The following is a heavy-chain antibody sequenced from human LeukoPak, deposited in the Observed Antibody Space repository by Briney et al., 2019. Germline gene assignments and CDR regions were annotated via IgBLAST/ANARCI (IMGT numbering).Heavy chain of an antibody. Sequence: GESLKISCKASGYSFNTYWIGWARQMPGKGLEWLGIIYPGDSDNRYSPSFQGRVTISADTSITTAYLQWSSLKASDTAMYYCARRGYCSGGDCHCNTFDIWGQGTMVTVSS. J-gene: IGHJ3*02. CDR2: IYPGDSDN. V-gene: IGHV5-51*01. CDR3: ARRGYCSGGDCHCNTFDI. D-gene: IGHD2-15*01. CDR1: GYSFNTYW.